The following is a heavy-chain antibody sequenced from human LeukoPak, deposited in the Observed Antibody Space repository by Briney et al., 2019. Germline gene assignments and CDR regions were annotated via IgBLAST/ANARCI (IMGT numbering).Heavy chain of an antibody. V-gene: IGHV3-33*06. Sequence: PGSSLRLSCATSGFTFSSYGMHWVRQATGKGLEWVAVIWYDGSNKYYADSVKGRFTISRDNSKNTLYLQMNSLRAEDTAVYYCAKDRRFVVVPAAMGYYSYGMDVWGQGTTVTVSS. D-gene: IGHD2-2*01. J-gene: IGHJ6*02. CDR1: GFTFSSYG. CDR3: AKDRRFVVVPAAMGYYSYGMDV. CDR2: IWYDGSNK.